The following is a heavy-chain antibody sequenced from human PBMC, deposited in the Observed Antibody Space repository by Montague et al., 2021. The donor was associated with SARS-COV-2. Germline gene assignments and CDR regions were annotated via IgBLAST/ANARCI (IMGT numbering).Heavy chain of an antibody. D-gene: IGHD3-10*01. CDR3: AKDSALWFGEPNHDAFDI. CDR1: GFTFSSYG. Sequence: SLRLSCAASGFTFSSYGMHWVRQAPGKGLEWVAVISYDGSNKYYADSVKGRFTISRDNSKNTLYLQMNSLRAEDTAVYYCAKDSALWFGEPNHDAFDIWGQGTMVTVSS. V-gene: IGHV3-30*18. CDR2: ISYDGSNK. J-gene: IGHJ3*02.